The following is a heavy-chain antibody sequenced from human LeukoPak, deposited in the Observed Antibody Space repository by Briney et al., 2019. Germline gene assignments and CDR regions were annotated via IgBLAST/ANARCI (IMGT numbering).Heavy chain of an antibody. J-gene: IGHJ4*02. V-gene: IGHV3-33*06. CDR3: AKGYGSGSYYHLLDY. D-gene: IGHD3-10*01. CDR2: IWYDGSNK. Sequence: GGSLRLSCAASGFTFSSYGMHWVRQAPGKGLEWVAVIWYDGSNKYYADSVKGRFTISRDNSKNTLYLQMNSLRAEDTAVYYCAKGYGSGSYYHLLDYWGQGTLVTVSS. CDR1: GFTFSSYG.